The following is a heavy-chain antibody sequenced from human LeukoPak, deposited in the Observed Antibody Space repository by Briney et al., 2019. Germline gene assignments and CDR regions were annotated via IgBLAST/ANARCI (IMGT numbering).Heavy chain of an antibody. Sequence: PSETVSLTCTVSGGSIRSYYWSWIRQPPGKGLEWIGYIYYSGSTNSNPSLKSRVTISVDTSKNQFSLKVSSVTAADTAVYYCARALTPGYCSGGTCSYFDYWGQGTLVTVSS. CDR1: GGSIRSYY. J-gene: IGHJ4*02. CDR2: IYYSGST. CDR3: ARALTPGYCSGGTCSYFDY. V-gene: IGHV4-59*01. D-gene: IGHD2-15*01.